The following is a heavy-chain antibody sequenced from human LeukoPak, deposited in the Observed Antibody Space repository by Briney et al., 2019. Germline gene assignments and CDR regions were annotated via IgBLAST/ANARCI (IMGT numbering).Heavy chain of an antibody. Sequence: ASVKVSCKASGYTFRDYYMHWVRQAPGQGLEWMGWINPNSGGTNYAQKFQGRVTMTRDTSITTAYMELRSLRSDDTAVYYCARETSWSSGWFSVFDYWGQGTLDTVSS. CDR1: GYTFRDYY. CDR3: ARETSWSSGWFSVFDY. CDR2: INPNSGGT. D-gene: IGHD6-19*01. J-gene: IGHJ4*02. V-gene: IGHV1-2*02.